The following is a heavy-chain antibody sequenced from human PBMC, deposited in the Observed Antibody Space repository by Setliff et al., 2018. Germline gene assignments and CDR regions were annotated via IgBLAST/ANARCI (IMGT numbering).Heavy chain of an antibody. D-gene: IGHD6-6*01. CDR3: ARGSRIAGRAIDF. V-gene: IGHV4-59*01. CDR1: GGSIGSSL. Sequence: PSETLSLTCTVSGGSIGSSLWNWIRQSPGKGLEWIGYKSNRGDTNSNPSLRSRLTMAVDTSKSQFSLNLTSVTAADTAVYYCARGSRIAGRAIDFWGQGTLVTVSS. CDR2: KSNRGDT. J-gene: IGHJ4*02.